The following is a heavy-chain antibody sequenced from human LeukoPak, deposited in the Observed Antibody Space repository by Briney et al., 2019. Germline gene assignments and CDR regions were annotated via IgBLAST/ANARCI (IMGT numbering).Heavy chain of an antibody. CDR1: GFTFSDYY. CDR2: ISSSSSYT. CDR3: ARVGYCSSTSCYLSADFDY. Sequence: GGSLRLSCAASGFTFSDYYMSWIRQAPGKGLEWVSYISSSSSYTNYADSVKGRLTISRDNAKNSLYLQMNSLRAEDTAVYYCARVGYCSSTSCYLSADFDYWGQGTLVTVSS. J-gene: IGHJ4*02. V-gene: IGHV3-11*06. D-gene: IGHD2-2*01.